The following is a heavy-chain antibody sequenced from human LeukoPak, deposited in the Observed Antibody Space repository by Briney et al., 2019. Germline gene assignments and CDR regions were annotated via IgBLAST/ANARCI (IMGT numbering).Heavy chain of an antibody. CDR1: GFTLSGYW. CDR2: VNGDGSHS. D-gene: IGHD1-26*01. Sequence: GGSLRLSCAASGFTLSGYWMNWVRQVPGKGLEWVSGVNGDGSHSDYADSVKGRFTISRDNAKTTMYLQMNSPRAEDTAIYYCSRGSDVWSQGTLVTVSS. J-gene: IGHJ4*02. V-gene: IGHV3-74*01. CDR3: SRGSDV.